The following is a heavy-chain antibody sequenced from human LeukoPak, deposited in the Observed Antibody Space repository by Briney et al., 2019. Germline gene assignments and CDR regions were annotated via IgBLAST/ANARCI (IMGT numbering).Heavy chain of an antibody. CDR1: GFTFSSNW. Sequence: PGGSLRLSCATSGFTFSSNWMSWVRHVPGRGLDWVANIKPDGSAGYYAASVKGRFTVSRDNAKNSLYLQMNSLRVEDTAVYYCAKGHYRGIYYYYGMDVWGQGTTVTVSS. D-gene: IGHD4-23*01. CDR2: IKPDGSAG. V-gene: IGHV3-7*01. J-gene: IGHJ6*02. CDR3: AKGHYRGIYYYYGMDV.